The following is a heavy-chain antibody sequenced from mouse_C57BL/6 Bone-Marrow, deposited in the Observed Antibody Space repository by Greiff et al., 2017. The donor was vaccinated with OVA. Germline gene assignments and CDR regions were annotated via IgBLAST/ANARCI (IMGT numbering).Heavy chain of an antibody. CDR1: GFTFSSYA. CDR2: ISDGGSYT. Sequence: EVHLVESGGGLVKPGGSLKLSCAASGFTFSSYAMSWVRQTPEKRLEWVATISDGGSYTYYPDNVKGRFTISRDNAKNNLYLQMSHLKSEDTAMYYCAREKPPWFAYWGQGTLVTVSA. J-gene: IGHJ3*01. V-gene: IGHV5-4*01. CDR3: AREKPPWFAY.